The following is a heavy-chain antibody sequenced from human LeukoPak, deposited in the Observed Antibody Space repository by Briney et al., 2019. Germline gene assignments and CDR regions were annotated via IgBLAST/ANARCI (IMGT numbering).Heavy chain of an antibody. Sequence: PGGSLRLSCAASGFTFSSCEMNWVRQAPGKGLEWVSYISSSGSTIYYADSVKGRFTISRDNAKNSLYLQMNSLRAEDTAVYYCAREGGTTLRFLEWLTYFDYWGQGTLVTVSS. CDR1: GFTFSSCE. J-gene: IGHJ4*02. CDR2: ISSSGSTI. D-gene: IGHD3-3*01. CDR3: AREGGTTLRFLEWLTYFDY. V-gene: IGHV3-48*03.